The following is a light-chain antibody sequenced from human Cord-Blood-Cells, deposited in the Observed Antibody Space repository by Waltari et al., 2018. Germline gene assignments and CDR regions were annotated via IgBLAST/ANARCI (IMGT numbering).Light chain of an antibody. CDR3: QQYGSSPT. CDR1: QSVSSSY. Sequence: EIVLTQSPGTLSLSPXXXXXXSCRASQSVSSSYLAWYQQKPGQAPRLLIYGASSRATGIPDRFSGSGSGTDFTLTISRLEPEDFAVYYCQQYGSSPTFGQGTKVEIK. V-gene: IGKV3-20*01. CDR2: GAS. J-gene: IGKJ1*01.